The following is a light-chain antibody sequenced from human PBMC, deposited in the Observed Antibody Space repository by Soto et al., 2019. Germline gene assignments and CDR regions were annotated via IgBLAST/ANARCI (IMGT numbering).Light chain of an antibody. CDR2: EVN. CDR3: SSYAGINKLYV. V-gene: IGLV2-8*01. J-gene: IGLJ1*01. Sequence: QSALTQPPTASGAPGQSLIVSCTGTSSDIGAYDFVSWYQQHPGKVPKLLIYEVNKRPSGVPDRFSGSKSGNTASLTVSGLQAEDEADYVCSSYAGINKLYVFGSGTKVTVL. CDR1: SSDIGAYDF.